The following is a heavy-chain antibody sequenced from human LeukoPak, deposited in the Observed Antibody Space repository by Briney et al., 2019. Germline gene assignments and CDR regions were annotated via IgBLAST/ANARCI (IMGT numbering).Heavy chain of an antibody. V-gene: IGHV3-7*01. CDR2: IWPDGSDK. D-gene: IGHD3-10*01. CDR3: GRWGVNAGLDR. Sequence: PGGSLRLSCAASGFGFSEYWMAWVRQAPGKGLEWVANIWPDGSDKYHVDSVRGRFTISRDNALYSLNLQMNSLRAEDSGVYYCGRWGVNAGLDRWGQGTLVIVSS. J-gene: IGHJ5*02. CDR1: GFGFSEYW.